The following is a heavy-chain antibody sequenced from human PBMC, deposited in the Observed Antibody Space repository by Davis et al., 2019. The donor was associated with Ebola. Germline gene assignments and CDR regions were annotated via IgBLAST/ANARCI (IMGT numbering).Heavy chain of an antibody. D-gene: IGHD2-15*01. CDR2: IKQDGSEK. CDR1: GFTFSSYW. Sequence: GESLKISCAASGFTFSSYWMSWVRQAPGKGLEWVANIKQDGSEKYYVDSVKGRFTISRDNAKNSLYLQMNSLRAKDTAVYYCARGIYCSGGSCYPYYYYGMDVWGQGTTVTVSS. CDR3: ARGIYCSGGSCYPYYYYGMDV. J-gene: IGHJ6*02. V-gene: IGHV3-7*01.